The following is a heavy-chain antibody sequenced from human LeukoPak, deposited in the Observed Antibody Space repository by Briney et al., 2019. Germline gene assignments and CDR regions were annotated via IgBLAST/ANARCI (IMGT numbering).Heavy chain of an antibody. CDR2: INHSGSA. D-gene: IGHD6-13*01. CDR3: ARGLSSSWPYYYYYGMDV. V-gene: IGHV4-34*01. Sequence: PSETLSLTCAVYGGSFSGYYWSWIRQPPGKGLEWIGEINHSGSANYNPSLKSRVTISVDTSKNQFSLKLSSVTAADTAVYYCARGLSSSWPYYYYYGMDVWGQGTTVTVSS. J-gene: IGHJ6*02. CDR1: GGSFSGYY.